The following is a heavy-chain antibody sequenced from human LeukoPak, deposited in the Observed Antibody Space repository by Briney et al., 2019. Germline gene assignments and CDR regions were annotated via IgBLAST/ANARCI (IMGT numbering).Heavy chain of an antibody. D-gene: IGHD2-21*02. J-gene: IGHJ2*01. Sequence: SETLSLTCTVSGGSISSYYWSWIRQTPGKGLEWIGYVHYRGSTSYNPSFESRLTILVDMSKNQFSLKLSSVTAADTAVYYCARHLLADCGADCWYYWYFDLWGRGTLVTVSS. CDR1: GGSISSYY. CDR3: ARHLLADCGADCWYYWYFDL. CDR2: VHYRGST. V-gene: IGHV4-59*08.